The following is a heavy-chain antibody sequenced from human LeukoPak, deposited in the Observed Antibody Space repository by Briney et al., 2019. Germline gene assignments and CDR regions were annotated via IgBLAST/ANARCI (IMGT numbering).Heavy chain of an antibody. Sequence: PGGSLRLSRVASGFIVSNNYMSWVRQAPGKGLEWVSIIYSGGSTYYADSVKGRFTISRDKSKNTLYLQMNSLRVEDTAVYYCAKSLSFDYWGQGTLVTVSS. CDR2: IYSGGST. CDR3: AKSLSFDY. J-gene: IGHJ4*02. CDR1: GFIVSNNY. V-gene: IGHV3-53*01.